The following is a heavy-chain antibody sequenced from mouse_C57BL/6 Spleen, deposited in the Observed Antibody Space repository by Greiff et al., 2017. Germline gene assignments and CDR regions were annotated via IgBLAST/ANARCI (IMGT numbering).Heavy chain of an antibody. D-gene: IGHD2-5*01. V-gene: IGHV1-81*01. CDR2: IYPRSGNT. J-gene: IGHJ4*01. Sequence: QVQLQQSGAELARPGASVKLSCKASGYTFTSYGISWVKQRTGQGLEWIGEIYPRSGNTYYNEKLKGKATLAADKSSSTAYMELRSLTSEDAAVYFCARYYYSNYCYSMDYWGQGTSVTVSS. CDR1: GYTFTSYG. CDR3: ARYYYSNYCYSMDY.